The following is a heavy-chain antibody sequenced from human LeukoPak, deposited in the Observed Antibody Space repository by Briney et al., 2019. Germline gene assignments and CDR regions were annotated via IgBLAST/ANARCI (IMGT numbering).Heavy chain of an antibody. CDR3: ARKPLSTVVTPSGYYGMDV. J-gene: IGHJ6*02. Sequence: ASVKVSCKASGYTFTSDDINWVRQATGQGLEWMGWMNPNSGNTGYAQKFQGRVTMTRNTSISTAHMELSSLRSEDTAVYYCARKPLSTVVTPSGYYGMDVWGQGTTVTVSS. V-gene: IGHV1-8*01. CDR2: MNPNSGNT. CDR1: GYTFTSDD. D-gene: IGHD4-23*01.